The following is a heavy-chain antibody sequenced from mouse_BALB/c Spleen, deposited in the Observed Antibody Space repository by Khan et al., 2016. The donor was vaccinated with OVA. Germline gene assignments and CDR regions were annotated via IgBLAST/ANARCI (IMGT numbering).Heavy chain of an antibody. CDR2: TNPTNGRT. CDR1: GYTFTSYW. V-gene: IGHV1S81*02. J-gene: IGHJ2*01. Sequence: VQLQESGAELVKAGASVKMSCKASGYTFTSYWMHWVKQRLGQGLEWFAETNPTNGRTYYNEKFKSKATLTVDKSSSTAYMLLRGPTFEDSAVYYSARIKKIVATYFDYWGQGTTLTVSS. D-gene: IGHD1-1*01. CDR3: ARIKKIVATYFDY.